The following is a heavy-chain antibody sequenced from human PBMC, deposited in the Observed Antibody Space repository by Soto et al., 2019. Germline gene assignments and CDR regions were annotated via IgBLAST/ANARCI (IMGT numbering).Heavy chain of an antibody. CDR1: GFTFSSYS. V-gene: IGHV3-48*02. CDR2: ISSSSSTI. CDR3: ARDFTYYDGWSGYSVFYGMDV. D-gene: IGHD3-3*01. Sequence: GGSLRLSCAASGFTFSSYSMNWVRQAPGKGLEWVSYISSSSSTIYYADSVKGRFTISRDNAKNSLYLQMNSLRDEDTAVYYCARDFTYYDGWSGYSVFYGMDVWGQGTTVSVSS. J-gene: IGHJ6*01.